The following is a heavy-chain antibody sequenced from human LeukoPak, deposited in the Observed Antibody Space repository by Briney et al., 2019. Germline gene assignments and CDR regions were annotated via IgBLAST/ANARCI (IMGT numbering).Heavy chain of an antibody. V-gene: IGHV3-21*01. J-gene: IGHJ4*02. CDR2: ISSSSSYI. Sequence: PGGSLRLSCAASGFTFSSYSMNWVRQAPGKGLEWVSSISSSSSYIYYADSVKGRFTISRDNAKNSLYLQMNSLRAEDTAVYYCARGRRDSSGYYYAVYFDYWGQGTLVTVSS. D-gene: IGHD3-22*01. CDR3: ARGRRDSSGYYYAVYFDY. CDR1: GFTFSSYS.